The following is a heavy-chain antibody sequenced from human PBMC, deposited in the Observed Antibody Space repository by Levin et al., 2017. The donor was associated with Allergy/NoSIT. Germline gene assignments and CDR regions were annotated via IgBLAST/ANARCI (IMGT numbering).Heavy chain of an antibody. CDR1: GGSFSGYY. J-gene: IGHJ4*02. CDR3: ARVPGRAHGYCSGGSCYRGLFVDY. CDR2: INHSGST. Sequence: SETLSLTCAVYGGSFSGYYWSWIRQPPGKGLEWIGEINHSGSTNYNPSLKSRVTISVDTSKNQFSLKLSSVTDADTAVYYCARVPGRAHGYCSGGSCYRGLFVDYWGQGTLVTVSS. D-gene: IGHD2-15*01. V-gene: IGHV4-34*01.